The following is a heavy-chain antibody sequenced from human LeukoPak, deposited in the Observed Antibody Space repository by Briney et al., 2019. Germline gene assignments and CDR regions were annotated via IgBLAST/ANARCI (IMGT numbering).Heavy chain of an antibody. D-gene: IGHD6-6*01. CDR2: ISTDGSST. Sequence: GGSLRLSCAASGFTFSSYWMHWVRQAPGKGLGWVSRISTDGSSTNSADSVKGRLTISRDNAKNTLYLQMNSLRAEDTAVYYCVREYSSSSGRAFDIWGQGTMVTVSS. CDR1: GFTFSSYW. CDR3: VREYSSSSGRAFDI. V-gene: IGHV3-74*01. J-gene: IGHJ3*02.